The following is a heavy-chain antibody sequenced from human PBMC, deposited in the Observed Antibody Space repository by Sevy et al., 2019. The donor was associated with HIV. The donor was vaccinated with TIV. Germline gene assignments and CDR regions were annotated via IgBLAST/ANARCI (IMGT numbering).Heavy chain of an antibody. CDR1: GGSISSSSYY. V-gene: IGHV4-39*01. J-gene: IGHJ5*02. CDR2: IYYSGST. D-gene: IGHD3-10*01. Sequence: SETLCLTCTVSGGSISSSSYYWGWIRQPPGKGLEWIGSIYYSGSTYYNPSLKSRVTISVDTSKNQFSLKLSTVTAADTAVYYCAGHDTMVRGVNGLYNWFDPWGQGTLVTVSS. CDR3: AGHDTMVRGVNGLYNWFDP.